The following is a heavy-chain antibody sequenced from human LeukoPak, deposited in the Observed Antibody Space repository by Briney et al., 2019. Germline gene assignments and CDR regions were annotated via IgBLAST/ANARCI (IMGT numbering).Heavy chain of an antibody. J-gene: IGHJ4*02. CDR3: AKRRTTVDY. Sequence: PGGSLRLSCAASGFTFSSHGMHWVRQAPGKGLEWVPIIWYDGSDEYYADSVKGRFTISRDNSKNTLYLQMNSLRAEDTAVYYCAKRRTTVDYWGQGTLVTVSS. CDR2: IWYDGSDE. V-gene: IGHV3-33*06. CDR1: GFTFSSHG. D-gene: IGHD4-11*01.